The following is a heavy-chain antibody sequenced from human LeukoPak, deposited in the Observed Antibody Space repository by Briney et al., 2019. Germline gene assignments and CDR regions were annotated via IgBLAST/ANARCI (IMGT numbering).Heavy chain of an antibody. CDR2: IYYSGST. J-gene: IGHJ4*02. CDR3: ARHSHGSSEY. Sequence: SETLSLTCTVSGGSISSYYWSWIRQPPGKGLEWIGYIYYSGSTNYNPSLKRRVTISVDTSKNQFSLKLSSVTAADTAVYYCARHSHGSSEYWGQGTLVTVSS. D-gene: IGHD3-10*01. CDR1: GGSISSYY. V-gene: IGHV4-59*08.